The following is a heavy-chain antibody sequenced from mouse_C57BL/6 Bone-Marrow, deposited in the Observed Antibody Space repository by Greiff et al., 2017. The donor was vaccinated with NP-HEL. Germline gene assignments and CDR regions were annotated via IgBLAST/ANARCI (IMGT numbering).Heavy chain of an antibody. Sequence: EVKLQQSGAELVRPGASVKLSCTASGFNIKDDYMHWVKQRPEQGLEWIGWIDPENGDTEYASQFQGKATITADTSSNTAYLQLSSLTSEDTAVYYCTSITTVVVYWYFDVWGTGTTVTVSS. CDR2: IDPENGDT. J-gene: IGHJ1*03. V-gene: IGHV14-4*01. CDR3: TSITTVVVYWYFDV. D-gene: IGHD1-1*01. CDR1: GFNIKDDY.